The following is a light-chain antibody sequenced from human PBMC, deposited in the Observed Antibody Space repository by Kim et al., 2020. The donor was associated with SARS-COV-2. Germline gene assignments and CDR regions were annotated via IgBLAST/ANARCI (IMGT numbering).Light chain of an antibody. CDR3: CSYAGATKYV. V-gene: IGLV2-23*02. Sequence: QSALTQPASVSGSPRQSITIFCTGTSGDVGRYNLVSWYEQRPGKAPNLIVYEVRRRPSGVSNRFAGSKSGNTASLTISGLQAEDEADYYCCSYAGATKYVFGTGTKVTVL. J-gene: IGLJ1*01. CDR2: EVR. CDR1: SGDVGRYNL.